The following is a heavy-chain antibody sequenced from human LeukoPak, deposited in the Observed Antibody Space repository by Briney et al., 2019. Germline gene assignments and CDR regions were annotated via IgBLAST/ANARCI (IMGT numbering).Heavy chain of an antibody. CDR1: GGSISSYY. CDR3: ARGGYSIDILTGYYPVGAFDI. Sequence: SETLSLTCTVSGGSISSYYWSWIRQPPGKGLEWIGYIYYSGSTNYNPSLKSRVTISVDTSKNQFSLKLSSVTAADTAVYYCARGGYSIDILTGYYPVGAFDIWGQGTMVTVSS. D-gene: IGHD3-9*01. CDR2: IYYSGST. J-gene: IGHJ3*02. V-gene: IGHV4-59*01.